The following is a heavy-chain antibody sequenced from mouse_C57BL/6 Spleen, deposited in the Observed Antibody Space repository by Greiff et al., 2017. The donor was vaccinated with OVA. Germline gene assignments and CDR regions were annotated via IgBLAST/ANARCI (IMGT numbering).Heavy chain of an antibody. V-gene: IGHV1-7*01. J-gene: IGHJ1*03. D-gene: IGHD1-1*01. CDR2: INPSSGYT. Sequence: VQLQQSGAELAKPGASVKLSCKASGYTFTSYWMHWVKQRPGQGLEWIGYINPSSGYTKYNQTFKDKATLTADKSSSTAYMQLSILTYKDGADDYGARRGITTVSRGGYLDVWGTGTTVTVSS. CDR3: ARRGITTVSRGGYLDV. CDR1: GYTFTSYW.